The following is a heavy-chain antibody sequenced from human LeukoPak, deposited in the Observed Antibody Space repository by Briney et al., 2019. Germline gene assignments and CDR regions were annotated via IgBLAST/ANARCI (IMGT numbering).Heavy chain of an antibody. CDR1: GGSISSYY. V-gene: IGHV4-59*01. Sequence: KPSETLSLTCTVSGGSISSYYWSWIRQPPGKGLEGIGFIYYTGSTNYNPSLKSRVTISVDTSKNQFSLKLTSVTAADTAVYYCARSTYTDNYAHWFDPWGQGTLVTVSS. CDR3: ARSTYTDNYAHWFDP. CDR2: IYYTGST. J-gene: IGHJ5*02. D-gene: IGHD5-24*01.